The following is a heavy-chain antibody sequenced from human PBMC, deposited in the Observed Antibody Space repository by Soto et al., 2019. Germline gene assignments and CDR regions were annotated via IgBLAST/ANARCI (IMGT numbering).Heavy chain of an antibody. V-gene: IGHV3-30*03. D-gene: IGHD4-17*01. CDR1: GFTFSRSA. CDR2: ISYDGSRK. J-gene: IGHJ4*02. CDR3: ARGGVYGERAFDY. Sequence: QVQLVESGGGVVQPGRSLRVSCAASGFTFSRSAMHWVRQAPGKGLEWVAVISYDGSRKYYADSVKGRFTISRDNSNNTLDLQMNSLRPEDTAVYYCARGGVYGERAFDYWGQGTPVTVSS.